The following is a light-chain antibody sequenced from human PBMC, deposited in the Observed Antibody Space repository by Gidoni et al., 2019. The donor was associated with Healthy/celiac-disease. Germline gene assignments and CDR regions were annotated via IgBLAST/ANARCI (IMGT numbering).Light chain of an antibody. CDR2: AAS. Sequence: DIQMTQSPSSLSASVGDRVTITCRASQSISSYLNWYQQKPGKAPKLLIYAASSLQSGVPSRSSGSGSGTDFTLTISSLQPEDFATYYCQQSYSTPPLFTFGPGTKVDIK. CDR3: QQSYSTPPLFT. CDR1: QSISSY. J-gene: IGKJ3*01. V-gene: IGKV1-39*01.